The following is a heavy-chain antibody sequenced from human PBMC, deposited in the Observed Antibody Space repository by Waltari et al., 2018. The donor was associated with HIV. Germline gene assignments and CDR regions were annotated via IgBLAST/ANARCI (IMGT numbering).Heavy chain of an antibody. J-gene: IGHJ4*02. CDR3: ARGIDDSTGYMKNGFDY. V-gene: IGHV4-61*02. CDR2: IFGSGGT. D-gene: IGHD3-22*01. Sequence: QVQLQESVPGLVKPSQTLSLTCTVPGGSISSGNYYWSWIRQPAGKGLEWIGRIFGSGGTNYNPSLKSRVTISVDTSKNQFSLRLSSLTAADTAVYFCARGIDDSTGYMKNGFDYWGQGTLVTVSS. CDR1: GGSISSGNYY.